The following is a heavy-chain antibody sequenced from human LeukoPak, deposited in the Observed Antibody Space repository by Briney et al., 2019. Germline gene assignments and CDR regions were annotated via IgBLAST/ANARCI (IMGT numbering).Heavy chain of an antibody. D-gene: IGHD2-8*01. J-gene: IGHJ3*02. CDR1: GFTFSSYG. CDR3: ARAPRMKHAFDI. V-gene: IGHV3-30*19. CDR2: ISYDGSNK. Sequence: GRSLRLSCAASGFTFSSYGMHWVRQAPGKGLEWVAVISYDGSNKYYADSVKGRFTISRDNSKNTLYLQMNSLRAEDTAVYYCARAPRMKHAFDIWGQGTMVTVSS.